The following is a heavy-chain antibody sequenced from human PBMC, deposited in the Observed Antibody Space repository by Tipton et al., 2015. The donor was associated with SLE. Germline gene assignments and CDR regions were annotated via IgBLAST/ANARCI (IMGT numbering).Heavy chain of an antibody. V-gene: IGHV4-39*07. J-gene: IGHJ3*02. Sequence: TLSLTCAVSGGTISGSPYYWALIRQPPGKGLEWIGSIYFSGHTYHNPSLESRVTISVDTSKNQFSLKLSSVTAADTAVYYCARGAGDSPDAFDIWGQGTMVTVSS. CDR1: GGTISGSPYY. CDR3: ARGAGDSPDAFDI. D-gene: IGHD6-19*01. CDR2: IYFSGHT.